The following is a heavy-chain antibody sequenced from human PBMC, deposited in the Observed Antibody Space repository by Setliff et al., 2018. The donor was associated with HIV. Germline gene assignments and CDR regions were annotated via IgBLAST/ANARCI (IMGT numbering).Heavy chain of an antibody. D-gene: IGHD5-18*01. Sequence: ASVKVSCKASGYNLNSYGISWVRQAPGQGLEWMGWISTYNGNTNFAQKVQGRVTLTTETSTSIAYMELRSLTSDDTAVYYCARDLRGYNSGLEYWGQGTLVTVSS. CDR3: ARDLRGYNSGLEY. V-gene: IGHV1-18*01. J-gene: IGHJ4*02. CDR1: GYNLNSYG. CDR2: ISTYNGNT.